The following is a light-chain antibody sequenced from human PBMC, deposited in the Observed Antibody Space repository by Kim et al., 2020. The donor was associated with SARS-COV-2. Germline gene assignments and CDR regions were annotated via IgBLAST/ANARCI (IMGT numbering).Light chain of an antibody. J-gene: IGLJ2*01. CDR1: ALPKQY. V-gene: IGLV3-25*03. Sequence: SYELTQPPSVSVSPGQTARITCSVDALPKQYAYWYQQRPGQAPVLVIYKDIERPSGIPERFSGSSSGTTLTLTISGVQAEDEADYYCQSVDSSDTYVLFGGGTQLTVL. CDR2: KDI. CDR3: QSVDSSDTYVL.